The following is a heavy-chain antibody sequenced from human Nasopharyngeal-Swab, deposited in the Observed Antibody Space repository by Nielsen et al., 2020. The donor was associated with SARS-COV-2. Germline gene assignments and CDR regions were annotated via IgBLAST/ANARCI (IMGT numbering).Heavy chain of an antibody. J-gene: IGHJ3*02. V-gene: IGHV1-69*13. CDR2: IIPIFGTA. Sequence: SVKVSWKASGGTFSSYAISWVRQAPGQGLEWMGGIIPIFGTANYAQEFQGRVTITADESTSTAYMELSSLRSEDTAVYYCARFYDYVWGSYPQWTAFDIWGQGTMVTVSS. D-gene: IGHD3-16*02. CDR3: ARFYDYVWGSYPQWTAFDI. CDR1: GGTFSSYA.